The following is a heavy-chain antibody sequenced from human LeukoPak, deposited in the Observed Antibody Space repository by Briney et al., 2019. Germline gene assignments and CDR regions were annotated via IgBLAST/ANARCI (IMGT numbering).Heavy chain of an antibody. V-gene: IGHV3-9*01. CDR2: ISWNSGSI. Sequence: PGGSLRLSCAASGFTFDDYAMHWVRQAPGKGLEWVSGISWNSGSIGYADSVKGRFTISRDNAKNSLYLQMNSLRAEDTALYYCAKDRAAAGPRHTYYYGMDVWGQGTTVTVSS. CDR1: GFTFDDYA. CDR3: AKDRAAAGPRHTYYYGMDV. J-gene: IGHJ6*02. D-gene: IGHD6-13*01.